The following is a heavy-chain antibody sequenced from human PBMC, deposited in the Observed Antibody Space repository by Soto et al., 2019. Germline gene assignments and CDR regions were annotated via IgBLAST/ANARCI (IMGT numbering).Heavy chain of an antibody. CDR2: IWEDGSNE. Sequence: GGSLRLSCAASGFDFNDFGINWVRQAPHKGLELVATIWEDGSNEYYVDSVKGRFTISRDNSRNTLFLQMNSLDVDDTAIYYCVTSSGYHWGQGTLVTVSS. V-gene: IGHV3-33*01. CDR3: VTSSGYH. D-gene: IGHD6-19*01. CDR1: GFDFNDFG. J-gene: IGHJ5*02.